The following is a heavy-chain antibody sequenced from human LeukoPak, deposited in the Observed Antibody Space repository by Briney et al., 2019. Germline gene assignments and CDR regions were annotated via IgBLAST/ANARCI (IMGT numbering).Heavy chain of an antibody. J-gene: IGHJ6*03. CDR1: GGSISSYY. CDR3: ARAPTYYYYYMDV. D-gene: IGHD1-26*01. Sequence: PSETLSLTCTASGGSISSYYWSWIRQPPGKGLEWIGYIYYSGSTNYNPSLKSRVTISVDTSKNQFSLKLSSVTAADTAVYYCARAPTYYYYYMDVWGKGTTVTVSS. CDR2: IYYSGST. V-gene: IGHV4-59*01.